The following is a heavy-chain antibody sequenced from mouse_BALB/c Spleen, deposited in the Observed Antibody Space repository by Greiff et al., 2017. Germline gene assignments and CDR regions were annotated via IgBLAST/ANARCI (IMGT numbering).Heavy chain of an antibody. Sequence: QVQLQQSGAELARPGASVKLSCKASGYTFTSYWMQWVKQRPGQGLEWIGAIYPGDGDTRYTQKFKGKATLTADKSSSTAYMQLSSLASEDSAVYYCARDYYGSSYVNYAMDYWGQGTSVTVSS. CDR3: ARDYYGSSYVNYAMDY. D-gene: IGHD1-1*01. V-gene: IGHV1-87*01. CDR2: IYPGDGDT. CDR1: GYTFTSYW. J-gene: IGHJ4*01.